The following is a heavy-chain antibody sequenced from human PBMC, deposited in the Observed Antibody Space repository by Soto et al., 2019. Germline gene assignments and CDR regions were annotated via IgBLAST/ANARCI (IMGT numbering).Heavy chain of an antibody. V-gene: IGHV4-59*08. CDR2: IFDSGIT. J-gene: IGHJ2*01. Sequence: PSETLSLTCTVSGGSISSDSWSWIRQSPGKGLQWIGSIFDSGITKYNPSLKSRVTISVDTSKNQFSLKLTSMTAADTAVYYCARLGSVELATDTNWYFDLWGRGTLVTVPQ. CDR1: GGSISSDS. CDR3: ARLGSVELATDTNWYFDL. D-gene: IGHD1-26*01.